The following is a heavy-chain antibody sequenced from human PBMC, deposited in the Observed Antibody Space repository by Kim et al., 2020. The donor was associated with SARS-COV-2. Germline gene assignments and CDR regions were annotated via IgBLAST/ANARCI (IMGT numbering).Heavy chain of an antibody. Sequence: SETLSLTCTVSGGSISSGDYYWSWIRQPPGKGLEWIGYIYYSGSTYYNPSLKSRVTISVDTSKNQFSLKLSSVTAADTAVYYCVQYYYGLGASYNWFDPWGQGTLVTVSP. CDR2: IYYSGST. CDR3: VQYYYGLGASYNWFDP. J-gene: IGHJ5*02. V-gene: IGHV4-30-4*01. D-gene: IGHD3-10*01. CDR1: GGSISSGDYY.